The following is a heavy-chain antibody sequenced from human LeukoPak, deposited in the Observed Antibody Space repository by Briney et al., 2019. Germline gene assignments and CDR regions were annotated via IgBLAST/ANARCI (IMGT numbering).Heavy chain of an antibody. Sequence: GGSLRLSCAASGFTFSSYSMNWVRQAPGKGLEWVSSISSSSSYTYYADSVKGRFTISRDNAKNSLYLQMNSLRAEDTAVYYCASLSTYYYNSRCMDVWGQGTTVTVPS. J-gene: IGHJ6*02. D-gene: IGHD3-22*01. CDR1: GFTFSSYS. V-gene: IGHV3-21*01. CDR3: ASLSTYYYNSRCMDV. CDR2: ISSSSSYT.